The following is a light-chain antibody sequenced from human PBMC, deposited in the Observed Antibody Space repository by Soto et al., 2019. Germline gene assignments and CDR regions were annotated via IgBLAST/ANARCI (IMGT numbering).Light chain of an antibody. CDR1: QSVNSNY. V-gene: IGKV3-20*01. CDR2: GAS. Sequence: DIVLTQSPGTLSLSPGERATLSCRASQSVNSNYLAWYQQKPGQAPRLLIFGASTRATGISDRFRGSGSGTDFTLTINRLEPEDFAVYYCQQYGSSGTFGQGTKVEIK. CDR3: QQYGSSGT. J-gene: IGKJ1*01.